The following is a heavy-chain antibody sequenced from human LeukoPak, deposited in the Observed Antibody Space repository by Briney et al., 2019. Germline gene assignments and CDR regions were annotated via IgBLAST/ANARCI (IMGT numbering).Heavy chain of an antibody. Sequence: GGSLRLSCAASGFTFSSYAMSWVRQAPGKGLEWVSAISGSGGSTYYADSVKGRFTISRDNSKNTLYLQMNSLRAEDTAVYYCAKSMVRGVIRSDAFDIWGQGTMVTVSS. J-gene: IGHJ3*02. CDR2: ISGSGGST. V-gene: IGHV3-23*01. CDR3: AKSMVRGVIRSDAFDI. CDR1: GFTFSSYA. D-gene: IGHD3-10*01.